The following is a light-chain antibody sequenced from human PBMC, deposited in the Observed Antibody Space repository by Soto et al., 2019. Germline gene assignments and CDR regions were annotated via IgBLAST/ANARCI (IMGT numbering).Light chain of an antibody. CDR2: NDY. J-gene: IGLJ1*01. Sequence: QSVLTQPPSASGTPGQRVTISCSGNISNIGGYTVNWYQHLPGTAPKLLIYNDYQRPSGVPDRFSGSKSGTSASLAISGLQSEDEADYYCATCDDSQKGVFGAGTKVTVL. CDR1: ISNIGGYT. CDR3: ATCDDSQKGV. V-gene: IGLV1-44*01.